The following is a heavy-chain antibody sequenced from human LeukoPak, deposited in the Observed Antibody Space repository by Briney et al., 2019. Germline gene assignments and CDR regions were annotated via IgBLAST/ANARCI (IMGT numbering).Heavy chain of an antibody. V-gene: IGHV4-39*07. CDR3: ARDALNRFDY. CDR1: GGSISGSSYY. CDR2: IYYSGST. Sequence: SETLSLTCTVSGGSISGSSYYWGWIRQPPGKGLEWIGSIYYSGSTYYNPSLKSRVTISVDTSKNQFSLKLSSVTAADTAVYYCARDALNRFDYWGQGTLVTVSS. J-gene: IGHJ4*02.